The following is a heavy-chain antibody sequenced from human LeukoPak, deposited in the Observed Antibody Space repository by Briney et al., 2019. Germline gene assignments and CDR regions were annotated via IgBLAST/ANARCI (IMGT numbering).Heavy chain of an antibody. CDR2: IGTSSTTI. Sequence: HPGGSLRLSCAASGFTFSSYTMNWVRQPPGKGLEWVSNIGTSSTTIYYADSVKGRFTISRDNAKNSLYLQMNSLRADDTAVYYCARFAAGGSYYYYMDVWGKGTTATVSS. CDR1: GFTFSSYT. CDR3: ARFAAGGSYYYYMDV. J-gene: IGHJ6*03. V-gene: IGHV3-48*01. D-gene: IGHD6-25*01.